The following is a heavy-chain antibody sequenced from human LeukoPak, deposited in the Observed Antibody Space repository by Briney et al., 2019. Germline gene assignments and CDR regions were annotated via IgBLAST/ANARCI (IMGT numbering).Heavy chain of an antibody. J-gene: IGHJ3*02. CDR1: GFTFSSYA. V-gene: IGHV3-23*01. CDR2: ISGSGDYT. D-gene: IGHD3-10*01. Sequence: GGSLRLSCAASGFTFSSYAMSWVRQAPGKGLEWVSGISGSGDYTYYADSLKGRFTISRDNSKNTLYLQMNSLRAEDTALYYCAKDLTYYYGLGSSTNAFDIWGQGTMVTVSS. CDR3: AKDLTYYYGLGSSTNAFDI.